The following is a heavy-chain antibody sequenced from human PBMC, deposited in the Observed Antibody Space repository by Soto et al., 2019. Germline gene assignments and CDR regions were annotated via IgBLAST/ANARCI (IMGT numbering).Heavy chain of an antibody. D-gene: IGHD2-15*01. CDR1: VGSFIGYY. CDR2: INHSGST. Sequence: SETRSLTCSFYVGSFIGYYWSWICQPPGNWLEWIGEINHSGSTNYNPSLKSRVTISVDTSKNQFSLKLSSVTAADTAVYYCARRETIVATISGRYYYYYGMDVWGQGTTGTVSS. CDR3: ARRETIVATISGRYYYYYGMDV. J-gene: IGHJ6*02. V-gene: IGHV4-34*01.